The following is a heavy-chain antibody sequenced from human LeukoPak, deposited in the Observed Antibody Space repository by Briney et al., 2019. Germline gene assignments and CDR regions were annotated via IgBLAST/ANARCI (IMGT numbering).Heavy chain of an antibody. CDR2: SYYDGST. J-gene: IGHJ5*01. CDR1: GASISKSSDY. D-gene: IGHD3-10*01. CDR3: TRDSQLEWFYS. V-gene: IGHV4-39*07. Sequence: PAETLTLTCSASGASISKSSDYWGWIPQSPGEGLEWIGTSYYDGSTYYNPSLKSRVTISMDTSKNQFSLNLSSVTAADTAVYYCTRDSQLEWFYSWGQGTLVTVSS.